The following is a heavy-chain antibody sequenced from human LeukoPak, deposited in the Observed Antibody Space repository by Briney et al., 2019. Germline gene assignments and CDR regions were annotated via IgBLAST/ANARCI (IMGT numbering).Heavy chain of an antibody. J-gene: IGHJ6*03. D-gene: IGHD5-12*01. CDR3: ARAARVDSGYDYGRYYYYYMDV. CDR1: GYTFTSNY. V-gene: IGHV1-46*01. Sequence: GASVKVSCKAFGYTFTSNYMHWVRQAPGQGPEWMGVISPSGGSTTYAQKFQGRVTLTRDMSTSTDYLELSSLRSEDTAVYYCARAARVDSGYDYGRYYYYYMDVWGKGTTVTISS. CDR2: ISPSGGST.